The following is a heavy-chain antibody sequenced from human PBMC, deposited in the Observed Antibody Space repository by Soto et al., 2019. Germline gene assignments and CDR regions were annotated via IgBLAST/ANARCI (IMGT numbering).Heavy chain of an antibody. Sequence: SETLSLTCTVSGGSISSYYWSWIRQPAGKGLEWIGRIYTSGSTNYNPSLKSRVTMSVDTSKNQFSLKLSSVTAADTAVYYCARGFGYYDSSGPTTTDAFDIWGQGTMVTVSS. CDR3: ARGFGYYDSSGPTTTDAFDI. CDR1: GGSISSYY. D-gene: IGHD3-22*01. CDR2: IYTSGST. V-gene: IGHV4-4*07. J-gene: IGHJ3*02.